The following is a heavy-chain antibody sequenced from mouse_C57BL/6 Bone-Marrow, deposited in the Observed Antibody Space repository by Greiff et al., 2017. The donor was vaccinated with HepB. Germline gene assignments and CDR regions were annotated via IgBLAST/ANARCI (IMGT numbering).Heavy chain of an antibody. CDR2: IYPRSGNT. J-gene: IGHJ3*01. CDR1: GYTFTSYG. D-gene: IGHD2-4*01. CDR3: ARFDYDEGAWFAY. V-gene: IGHV1-81*01. Sequence: QVQLQQSGAELARPGASVKLSCKASGYTFTSYGISWVKQRTGQGLEWIGEIYPRSGNTYYNEKFKGKATMTADKSSSTAYMELRSLTSEVSAVYFCARFDYDEGAWFAYWGQGTLVTVSA.